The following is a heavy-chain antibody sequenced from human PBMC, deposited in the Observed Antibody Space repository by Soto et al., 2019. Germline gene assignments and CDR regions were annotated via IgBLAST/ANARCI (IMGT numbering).Heavy chain of an antibody. V-gene: IGHV4-31*03. CDR2: IYYSGST. J-gene: IGHJ5*02. CDR1: GGSISSGGYY. D-gene: IGHD3-10*01. CDR3: ARAYGSGSGWFDP. Sequence: PSETLSLTCTVSGGSISSGGYYWSWIRQHPGKGLEWIGYIYYSGSTYYNPSLKSRVTISADTSKNQFSLKLSSVTAADTAVYYCARAYGSGSGWFDPWGQGTLVTVSS.